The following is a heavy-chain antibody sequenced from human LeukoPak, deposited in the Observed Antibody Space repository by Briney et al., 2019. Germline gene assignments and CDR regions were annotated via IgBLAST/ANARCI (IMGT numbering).Heavy chain of an antibody. CDR3: AKGDGWGSSYYFDC. J-gene: IGHJ4*02. CDR2: ILGSGGTT. Sequence: GGSLRLSCAASGFTFSNYAMSWVRQAPGQGLEWVSAILGSGGTTYYADSVKGRFTISRDNSMNTLYLQMDSLRVEDTAVYYCAKGDGWGSSYYFDCWGQGTLVTVSS. CDR1: GFTFSNYA. V-gene: IGHV3-23*01. D-gene: IGHD3-10*01.